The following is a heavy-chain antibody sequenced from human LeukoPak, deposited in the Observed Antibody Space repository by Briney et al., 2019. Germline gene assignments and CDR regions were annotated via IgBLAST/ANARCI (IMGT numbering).Heavy chain of an antibody. V-gene: IGHV1-8*03. Sequence: ASVKVSCKASGYTFTVYYMHWVRQAPGQGLEWMGWITLNSGNTGYALKFQGRITITRNNSIRTAYMELSSLRSEDTAVYYCARLFQRNELNYYDSSGYSLGYWGQGTLVTVSS. D-gene: IGHD3-22*01. CDR3: ARLFQRNELNYYDSSGYSLGY. CDR2: ITLNSGNT. CDR1: GYTFTVYY. J-gene: IGHJ4*02.